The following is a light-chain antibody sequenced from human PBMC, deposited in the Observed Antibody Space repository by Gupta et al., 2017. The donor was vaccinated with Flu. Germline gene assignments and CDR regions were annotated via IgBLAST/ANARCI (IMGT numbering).Light chain of an antibody. CDR2: GQN. V-gene: IGLV3-19*01. CDR3: NSRDSSADHLYV. J-gene: IGLJ1*01. CDR1: SLRFYY. Sequence: SSELTQDPAVSVALGQTVRITCQGDSLRFYYASWYQQKPGQAPVLVIFGQNNRPSGIPDRFSGSSSGHTASLTITGAQAEEEADYYCNSRDSSADHLYVFGTGTKVTAL.